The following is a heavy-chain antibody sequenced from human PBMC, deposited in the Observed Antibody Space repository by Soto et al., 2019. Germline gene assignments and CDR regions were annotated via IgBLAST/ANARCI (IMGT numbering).Heavy chain of an antibody. CDR1: GGSISSGGYY. J-gene: IGHJ6*02. Sequence: PSETLSLTCTVSGGSISSGGYYWSWIRQHPGEGLEWIGYIYYSGSTYYNPSLKSRVTISVDTSKNQFSLKLSSVTAADTAVYYCARGSDNSSGLSRYLYYYGMDVWGQGT. CDR3: ARGSDNSSGLSRYLYYYGMDV. CDR2: IYYSGST. V-gene: IGHV4-31*03. D-gene: IGHD3-22*01.